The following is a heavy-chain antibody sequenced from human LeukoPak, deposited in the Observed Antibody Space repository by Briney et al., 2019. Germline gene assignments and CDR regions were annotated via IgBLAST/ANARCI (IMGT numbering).Heavy chain of an antibody. CDR3: AKDIAPYCTNGVCYHFDY. CDR1: GFTFSSYA. CDR2: ISGSGGST. D-gene: IGHD2-8*01. J-gene: IGHJ4*02. V-gene: IGHV3-23*01. Sequence: TGGSLRLSCAASGFTFSSYAMSWVRQAPGKGLEWVSAISGSGGSTYYADSVKGRFTISRDNSKNTLYLQMNSLRAEDTAVYYCAKDIAPYCTNGVCYHFDYWGQGTLVTVSS.